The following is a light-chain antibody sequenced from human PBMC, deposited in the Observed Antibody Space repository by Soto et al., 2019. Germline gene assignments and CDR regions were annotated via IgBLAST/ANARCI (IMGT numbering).Light chain of an antibody. CDR2: DAS. V-gene: IGKV3-20*01. Sequence: EFVLTQSPATLSVSPGEGATLSCRASQSVSNYLAWYQQKPGQAPRLLIYDASSRATGIPDRFSGSGSGTDFTLTISRLEPEDFAVYNCQQYGSSPLTFGGGTKVDIK. CDR3: QQYGSSPLT. J-gene: IGKJ4*01. CDR1: QSVSNY.